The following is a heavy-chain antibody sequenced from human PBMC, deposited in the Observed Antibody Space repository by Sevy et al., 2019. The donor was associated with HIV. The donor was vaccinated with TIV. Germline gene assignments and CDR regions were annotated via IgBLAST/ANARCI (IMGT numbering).Heavy chain of an antibody. Sequence: GGSLRLSCAASGFIFSGYNMHWVRQAPGKGLEWVSSISTSSTYIYQADSVKGRFTISRDNAQNSVYLKMNSLRVEDTALYYCARGSCIRGSCHTGYHGMDVWGQGTTVTVSS. CDR3: ARGSCIRGSCHTGYHGMDV. CDR2: ISTSSTYI. D-gene: IGHD2-15*01. V-gene: IGHV3-21*06. J-gene: IGHJ6*02. CDR1: GFIFSGYN.